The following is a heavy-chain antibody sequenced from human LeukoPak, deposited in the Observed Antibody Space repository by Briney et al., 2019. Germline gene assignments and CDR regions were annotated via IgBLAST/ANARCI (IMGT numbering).Heavy chain of an antibody. V-gene: IGHV4-61*02. CDR3: ARSFRPYWYFDL. CDR2: IYTSGGT. CDR1: GGSISSGSYY. D-gene: IGHD2/OR15-2a*01. Sequence: PSQTLSLTCTVSGGSISSGSYYWSWIRQPAGKGLEWIGRIYTSGGTNYNPSLKSRVTISVDTSKNQFSLKLSSVTAADTAVYYCARSFRPYWYFDLWGRGTLVTVSS. J-gene: IGHJ2*01.